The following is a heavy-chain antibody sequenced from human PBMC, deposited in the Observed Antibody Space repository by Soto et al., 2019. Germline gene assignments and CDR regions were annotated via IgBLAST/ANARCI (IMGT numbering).Heavy chain of an antibody. CDR2: INHSGST. V-gene: IGHV4-34*01. D-gene: IGHD2-2*02. CDR1: GGSFSGYY. CDR3: ARDGIVVVPAAIDPGAAGNWFEP. Sequence: SETLSLTCAVYGGSFSGYYWSWIRQPPGKGLEWIGEINHSGSTNYNPSLKSRVTISVGTSKNQFSLKLSSVTAADTAVYYCARDGIVVVPAAIDPGAAGNWFEPWGQGTLVTVSS. J-gene: IGHJ5*02.